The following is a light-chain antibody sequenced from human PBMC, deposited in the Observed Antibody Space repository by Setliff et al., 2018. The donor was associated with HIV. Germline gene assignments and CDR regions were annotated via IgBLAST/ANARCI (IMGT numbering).Light chain of an antibody. CDR3: SSYAGGDIYV. Sequence: QSALAQPPSASGSLGQSVTISCTGTRSDVGGYNYVSWYQIQPGKAPRLIIYAVNKRPSWVSYRFSASKSGNAAYLTVSGLQAEDEADYYCSSYAGGDIYVFGSGTKVTVL. CDR2: AVN. CDR1: RSDVGGYNY. V-gene: IGLV2-8*01. J-gene: IGLJ1*01.